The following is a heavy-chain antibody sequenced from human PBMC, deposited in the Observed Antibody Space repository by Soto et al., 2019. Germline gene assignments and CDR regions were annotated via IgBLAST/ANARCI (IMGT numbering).Heavy chain of an antibody. CDR1: GGSFSGYY. Sequence: PSETLSLTCAVYGGSFSGYYWSWIRQPPGKGLEWIGEINHSGSTNYNPSLKSRVTISVDTSKNQFSLKLSSVTAADTAVYYCASQDYDILTGYYPGGYYFDHWGQGTLVTVSS. CDR3: ASQDYDILTGYYPGGYYFDH. V-gene: IGHV4-34*01. CDR2: INHSGST. J-gene: IGHJ4*02. D-gene: IGHD3-9*01.